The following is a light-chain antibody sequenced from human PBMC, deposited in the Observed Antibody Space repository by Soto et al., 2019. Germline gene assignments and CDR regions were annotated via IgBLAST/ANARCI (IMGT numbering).Light chain of an antibody. CDR2: GES. CDR3: QQYGGSPLVT. Sequence: EIVLTQSPGTLSLSPGERATLSCRASQSVSSSSLAWYQQKPGQAPRLLVYGESSRATGIPDRFSGSGSGTDFTLTISRLEPEDFAVYYCQQYGGSPLVTFGQVTKLEIK. V-gene: IGKV3-20*01. CDR1: QSVSSSS. J-gene: IGKJ2*01.